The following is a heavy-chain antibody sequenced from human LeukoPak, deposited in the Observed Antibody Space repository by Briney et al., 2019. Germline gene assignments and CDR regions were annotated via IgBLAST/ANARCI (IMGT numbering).Heavy chain of an antibody. D-gene: IGHD3-10*01. CDR3: AREGVWFGEDSLDV. Sequence: PSETLSLTCTVSGGSISSSSYYWGWIRQPPGKGLEWIGSIYYSGSTYYNPSLKSRVTISVDTSKNQFSLKLSSVTAADTAVYYCAREGVWFGEDSLDVWGKGTTVTISS. CDR2: IYYSGST. J-gene: IGHJ6*04. V-gene: IGHV4-39*07. CDR1: GGSISSSSYY.